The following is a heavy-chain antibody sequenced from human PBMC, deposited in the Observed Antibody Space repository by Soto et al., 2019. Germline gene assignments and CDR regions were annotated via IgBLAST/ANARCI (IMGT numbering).Heavy chain of an antibody. CDR1: GGSISSGGYY. CDR2: IYYSGST. Sequence: SETLSLTCTVSGGSISSGGYYWSWIRQHPGKGLEWIGYIYYSGSTYYNPSLKSRVTISVDTSKNQFSLKLSSVTATDTAVYYCARAGRGFGYDYWGQGTLVTVSS. J-gene: IGHJ4*02. CDR3: ARAGRGFGYDY. D-gene: IGHD3-10*01. V-gene: IGHV4-31*03.